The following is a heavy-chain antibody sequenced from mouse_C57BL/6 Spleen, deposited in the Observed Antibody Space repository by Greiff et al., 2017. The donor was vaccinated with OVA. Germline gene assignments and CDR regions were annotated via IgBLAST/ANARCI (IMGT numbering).Heavy chain of an antibody. CDR1: GFTFSSYA. V-gene: IGHV5-4*01. CDR2: ISDGGSYT. D-gene: IGHD3-1*01. J-gene: IGHJ4*01. CDR3: ARGSCGPYYAMDY. Sequence: EVVLVESGGGLVKPGGSLKLSCAASGFTFSSYAMSWVRQTPEKRLEWVATISDGGSYTYYPDNVKGRFTISRDNAKNNLYLQMSHLKSEDTAMYYCARGSCGPYYAMDYWGQGTSVTVSS.